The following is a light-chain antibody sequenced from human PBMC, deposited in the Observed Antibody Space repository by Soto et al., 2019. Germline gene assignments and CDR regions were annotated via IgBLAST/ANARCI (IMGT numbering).Light chain of an antibody. V-gene: IGKV1-12*01. Sequence: DIQMTQSPSSVSASVGDRVTITCRASQDIGSWLAWYQQKPGKAPDLLIYGASSLQSGVPSSFYSSGSGTDFTLTISSMQPEDFATYYCQQGGSFPITFGQGKRLEIK. J-gene: IGKJ5*01. CDR3: QQGGSFPIT. CDR1: QDIGSW. CDR2: GAS.